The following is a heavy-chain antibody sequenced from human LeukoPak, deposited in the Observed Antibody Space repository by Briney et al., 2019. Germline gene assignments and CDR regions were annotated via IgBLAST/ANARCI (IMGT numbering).Heavy chain of an antibody. CDR1: GFTFSSYA. V-gene: IGHV3-23*01. CDR2: VSGDGGDGVIST. Sequence: GGSLRLSCAASGFTFSSYAMSWVRQAPGKGLEWVSSVSGDGGDGVISTYYADTVKGRFAISRDNSKNTLYLQMNSLRAEDTAVYYCAKKRIAVTGRPRDFDYWGQGTLVTVSS. CDR3: AKKRIAVTGRPRDFDY. J-gene: IGHJ4*02. D-gene: IGHD6-13*01.